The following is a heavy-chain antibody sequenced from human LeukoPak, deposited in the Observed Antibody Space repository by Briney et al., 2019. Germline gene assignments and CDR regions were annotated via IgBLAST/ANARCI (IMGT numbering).Heavy chain of an antibody. CDR3: ARVPYYDILTGYSTAAFDI. V-gene: IGHV3-21*01. CDR1: GFTFSSYS. CDR2: ISSSSSYI. J-gene: IGHJ3*02. D-gene: IGHD3-9*01. Sequence: GGSLRLSCAASGFTFSSYSMNWVRQAPGKGLEWVSSISSSSSYIYYADSVKGRFTISRDNSKNTLYLQMNSLRAEDTAVYYCARVPYYDILTGYSTAAFDIWGQGTMVTVSS.